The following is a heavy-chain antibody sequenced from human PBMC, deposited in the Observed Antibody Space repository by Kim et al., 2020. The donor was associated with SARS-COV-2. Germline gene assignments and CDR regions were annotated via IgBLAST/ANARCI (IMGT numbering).Heavy chain of an antibody. J-gene: IGHJ4*02. CDR1: GFTFSSYA. CDR2: ISGSGGST. CDR3: AKESPYSSSWWGAADY. V-gene: IGHV3-23*01. D-gene: IGHD6-13*01. Sequence: GGSLRLSCAASGFTFSSYAMSWVRQAPGKGLEWVSAISGSGGSTYYADSVKGRFTISRDNSKNTLYLQMNSLRAEDTAVYYCAKESPYSSSWWGAADYWGQGTLVTVSS.